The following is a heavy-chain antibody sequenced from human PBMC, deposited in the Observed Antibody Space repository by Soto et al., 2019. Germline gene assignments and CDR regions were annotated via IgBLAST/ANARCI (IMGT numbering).Heavy chain of an antibody. J-gene: IGHJ6*02. CDR3: ARQVGTYYDFWSGYSYYYGMDV. D-gene: IGHD3-3*01. CDR2: IYYIGST. CDR1: GGSISSSSYY. V-gene: IGHV4-39*01. Sequence: SETLSFTCTVSGGSISSSSYYWGWIRQPPVKGLEWIGSIYYIGSTYYNPSLKSRVTISVDTSKNQFSLKLSSVTAADTAVYYCARQVGTYYDFWSGYSYYYGMDVWGQGTTV.